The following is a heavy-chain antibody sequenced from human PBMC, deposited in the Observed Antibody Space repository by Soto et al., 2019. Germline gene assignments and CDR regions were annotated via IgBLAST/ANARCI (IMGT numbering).Heavy chain of an antibody. CDR3: ARDRGSYALDY. Sequence: QVQLVQSGAEVKKPGASVKVSCKASGYTFTSYGICWVRQAPGQGLEWMGWISADNGNTNYAQKLQGRVTMTTDTPTATAYMELRSLRSGDSAVYYCARDRGSYALDYWGQGPLVTVSS. CDR2: ISADNGNT. J-gene: IGHJ4*02. CDR1: GYTFTSYG. V-gene: IGHV1-18*01. D-gene: IGHD1-26*01.